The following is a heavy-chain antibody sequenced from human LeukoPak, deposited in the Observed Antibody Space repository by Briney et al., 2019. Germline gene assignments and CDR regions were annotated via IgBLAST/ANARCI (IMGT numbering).Heavy chain of an antibody. D-gene: IGHD2-15*01. V-gene: IGHV3-21*01. CDR1: GFTFSSYW. Sequence: GGSLRLSCAASGFTFSSYWMSWVRQAPGKGLEWVSSISSSSRSKYYADSVKGRFTISRDNAKNSLYLQMNSLRAEDTAVYYCARVLRYCSGGNCYSGGLGYMDVWGKGTTVTISS. CDR3: ARVLRYCSGGNCYSGGLGYMDV. CDR2: ISSSSRSK. J-gene: IGHJ6*03.